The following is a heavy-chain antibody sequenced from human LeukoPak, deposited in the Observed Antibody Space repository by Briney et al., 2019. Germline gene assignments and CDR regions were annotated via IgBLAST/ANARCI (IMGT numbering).Heavy chain of an antibody. D-gene: IGHD2-2*01. V-gene: IGHV3-30*18. CDR3: AKEVVPGTSRSFDY. Sequence: GGSLRLSCAASGLTFSGYDMHWVRQAPGKGPEWVAVMSYGGQNERYADSVKGRFTISRDTSKNTLYLQMNSLRAEDTAIYYCAKEVVPGTSRSFDYWGQGTLVTVSS. CDR2: MSYGGQNE. J-gene: IGHJ4*02. CDR1: GLTFSGYD.